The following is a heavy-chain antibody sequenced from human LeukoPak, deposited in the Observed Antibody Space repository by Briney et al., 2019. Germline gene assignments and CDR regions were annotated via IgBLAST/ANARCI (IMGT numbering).Heavy chain of an antibody. D-gene: IGHD3-16*01. J-gene: IGHJ4*02. CDR3: TRGAGWLIDY. CDR1: DDSISDYY. CDR2: FYNSGRS. Sequence: SETLSLTCTVSDDSISDYYRGWIRQPPGKGLEWIGYFYNSGRSTYNPSLKSRVTISADTSKNHFSLKPNSVTTADTAVYYCTRGAGWLIDYWGQGILVTVSS. V-gene: IGHV4-59*01.